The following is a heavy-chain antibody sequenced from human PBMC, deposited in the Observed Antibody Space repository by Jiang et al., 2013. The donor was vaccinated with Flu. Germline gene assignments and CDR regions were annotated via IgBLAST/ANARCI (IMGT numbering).Heavy chain of an antibody. V-gene: IGHV1-69*01. CDR2: IIPIFGTA. CDR3: ASIRGSGRGSGAAAALNDAFDI. D-gene: IGHD6-13*01. CDR1: GGTFGTYA. J-gene: IGHJ3*02. Sequence: SGAEVKRPASSVKVSCKASGGTFGTYAISWVRQAPGQGLEWMGGIIPIFGTANHAQKFQGRVTITADESTSTAYMELSSLRSEDTAVYYCASIRGSGRGSGAAAALNDAFDIWGQGYNGHRLF.